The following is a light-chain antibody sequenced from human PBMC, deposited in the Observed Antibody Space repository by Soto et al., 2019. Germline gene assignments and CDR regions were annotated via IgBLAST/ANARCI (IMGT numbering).Light chain of an antibody. CDR2: GAS. CDR1: QSVSSGY. J-gene: IGKJ1*01. V-gene: IGKV3-20*01. Sequence: EIVATQSPCTLSLSPGERATLSCRASQSVSSGYLAWYQQKPGQAPRLLIYGASIRAAGIPDRFSGSGSGADFTLTISRLEPEDFAVYYCQQYGSSPRTFGQGTKVDIK. CDR3: QQYGSSPRT.